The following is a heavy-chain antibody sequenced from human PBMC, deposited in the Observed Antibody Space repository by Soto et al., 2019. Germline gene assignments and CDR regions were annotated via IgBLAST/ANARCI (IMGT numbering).Heavy chain of an antibody. CDR2: TRSKTYGYAT. J-gene: IGHJ4*02. D-gene: IGHD1-26*01. CDR3: ARDYTGSYF. Sequence: GGSLRLSCATSGFTFSGSTIHWVRQASWKGLEWVGRTRSKTYGYATAYAASVKGRFTISRDDSQSTAYLQMNSLKTEDTAVYYCARDYTGSYFWGQGTLVTVYS. V-gene: IGHV3-73*01. CDR1: GFTFSGST.